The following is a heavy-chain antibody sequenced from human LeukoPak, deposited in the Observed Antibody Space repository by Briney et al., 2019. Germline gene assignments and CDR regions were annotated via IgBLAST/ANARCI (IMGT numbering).Heavy chain of an antibody. CDR1: GFTFSSYE. Sequence: PGGPLRLSCAASGFTFSSYEMNWVRQAPGKGLEWVSYISSSGSTIYYADSVKGRFTISRDNAKNSLYLQMNSLRAEDTAVYYCARVVSGTSGWPYYYYYYGMDVWGKGTTVTVSS. J-gene: IGHJ6*04. CDR3: ARVVSGTSGWPYYYYYYGMDV. V-gene: IGHV3-48*03. D-gene: IGHD6-19*01. CDR2: ISSSGSTI.